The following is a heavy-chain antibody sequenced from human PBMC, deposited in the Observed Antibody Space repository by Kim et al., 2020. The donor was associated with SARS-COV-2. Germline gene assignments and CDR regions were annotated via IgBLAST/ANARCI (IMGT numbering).Heavy chain of an antibody. V-gene: IGHV4-59*08. D-gene: IGHD3-10*02. CDR3: ARRETRDLFTSD. Sequence: SETLSLTCTVSGDSMSAYYWNWIRQSPGKGLEWIGYVYFRGTTSYNPSLKSRVTKSIDMSKSQFSLKLNSVTAADTAVYYCARRETRDLFTSDWG. J-gene: IGHJ1*01. CDR2: VYFRGTT. CDR1: GDSMSAYY.